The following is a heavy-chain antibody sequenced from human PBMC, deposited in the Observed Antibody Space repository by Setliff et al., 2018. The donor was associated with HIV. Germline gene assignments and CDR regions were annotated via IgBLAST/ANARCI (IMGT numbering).Heavy chain of an antibody. CDR1: GVATISASSSYY. CDR3: ARVSYDYASYYMDV. J-gene: IGHJ6*03. Sequence: ETMARTCIVSGVATISASSSYYGGWIRQPPGKGLEWIGYISHSGITDYNPSLKSRVTISVDTSKNHFSLSLSSVTAADTVVYYCARVSYDYASYYMDVWGKGTTVTVSS. CDR2: ISHSGIT. V-gene: IGHV4-39*02. D-gene: IGHD3-16*01.